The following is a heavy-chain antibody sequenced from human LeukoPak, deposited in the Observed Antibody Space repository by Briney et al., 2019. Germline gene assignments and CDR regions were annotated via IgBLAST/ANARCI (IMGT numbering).Heavy chain of an antibody. CDR2: ISWSSGSI. D-gene: IGHD6-13*01. J-gene: IGHJ4*02. CDR3: AKDMSSGIVAADMDY. Sequence: GGSLRLSCAASGFTFDNYAMHWVRQAPGKGLEWVSGISWSSGSIGYGDSVKGRYTISRDNAKNSLFLQMNSLRAEDTALYYCAKDMSSGIVAADMDYWGQGILVIVSS. CDR1: GFTFDNYA. V-gene: IGHV3-9*01.